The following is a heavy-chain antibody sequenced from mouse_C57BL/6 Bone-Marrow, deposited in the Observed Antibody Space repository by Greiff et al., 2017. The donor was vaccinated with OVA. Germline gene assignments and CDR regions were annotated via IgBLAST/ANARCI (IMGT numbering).Heavy chain of an antibody. CDR1: GYTFTSYG. V-gene: IGHV1-81*01. CDR3: ARDYYCYRFAY. Sequence: VQLQQSGAELARPGASVKLSCKASGYTFTSYGISWVKQRTGQGLEWIGEIYPRSGNTYYNEKFKGKATLTADKSSSTAYLELRSLTSEDSAVYFCARDYYCYRFAYWGQGTLVTVSA. CDR2: IYPRSGNT. J-gene: IGHJ3*01. D-gene: IGHD2-12*01.